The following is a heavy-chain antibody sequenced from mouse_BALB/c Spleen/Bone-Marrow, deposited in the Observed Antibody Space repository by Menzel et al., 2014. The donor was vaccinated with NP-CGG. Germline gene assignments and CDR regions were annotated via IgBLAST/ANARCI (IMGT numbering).Heavy chain of an antibody. V-gene: IGHV1-19*01. Sequence: VQLQQSEPALVKPGSSVQMSCKPSGYTFTDYYMDWVKQSHGESFEWIGRVNPYNGGTSYNQKFKGKATLPVDQSYSTAYMQINSLTSEASAVYYIARVNCYGNWFSYGGQGSLVTVAA. CDR1: GYTFTDYY. CDR2: VNPYNGGT. CDR3: ARVNCYGNWFSY. D-gene: IGHD2-1*01. J-gene: IGHJ3*01.